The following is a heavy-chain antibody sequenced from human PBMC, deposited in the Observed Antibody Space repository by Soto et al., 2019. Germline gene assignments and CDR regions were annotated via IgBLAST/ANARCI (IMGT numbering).Heavy chain of an antibody. CDR1: GYSFTTYG. Sequence: QVQLVQSGAELKESGASVKVSCKASGYSFTTYGFTWVRQAAGQGLGWMGWITTYNGQTSYAENVQGRLTMTTDTTASTVYIVLRSLRSGDTAVYYCARGGGVLEVHAALDNWGQGNRVTLSS. V-gene: IGHV1-18*01. J-gene: IGHJ4*02. CDR2: ITTYNGQT. CDR3: ARGGGVLEVHAALDN. D-gene: IGHD2-8*02.